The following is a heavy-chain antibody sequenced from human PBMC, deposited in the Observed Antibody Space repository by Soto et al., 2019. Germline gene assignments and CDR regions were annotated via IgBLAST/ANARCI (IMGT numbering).Heavy chain of an antibody. CDR1: GYTFTSYG. D-gene: IGHD3-10*01. CDR2: ISAYNGNT. V-gene: IGHV1-18*01. Sequence: ASVKVSCKASGYTFTSYGISWVRQAPGQGLEWMGWISAYNGNTNYAQKLQGRVTMTTDTSTSTAYTELRSLRSDDTAVYYCARDSVAYYYGSGSPVNNDYRGQGTLVTVSS. J-gene: IGHJ4*02. CDR3: ARDSVAYYYGSGSPVNNDY.